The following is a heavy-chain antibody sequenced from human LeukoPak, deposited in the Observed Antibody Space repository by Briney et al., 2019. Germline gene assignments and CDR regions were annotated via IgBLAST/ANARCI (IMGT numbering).Heavy chain of an antibody. CDR2: IYYSGST. D-gene: IGHD1-26*01. J-gene: IGHJ3*02. Sequence: SETLSLTCTVSGGSISSSRDYWAWLRQPPGKGLEWIANIYYSGSTYYSPSLKSRVTISVDTSKNQFSLKLSSVTAADTAVYYCARQPKRVGAFDIWGQGTMVTVSS. CDR1: GGSISSSRDY. V-gene: IGHV4-39*01. CDR3: ARQPKRVGAFDI.